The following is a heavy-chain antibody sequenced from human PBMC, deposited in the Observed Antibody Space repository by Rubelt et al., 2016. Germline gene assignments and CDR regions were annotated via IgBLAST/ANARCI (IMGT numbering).Heavy chain of an antibody. CDR3: AKDDYGMDI. CDR1: GFVFGNFN. J-gene: IGHJ6*02. V-gene: IGHV3-33*06. CDR2: IKYDGTDK. Sequence: QVHLVESGGGVVQPGRSLRLSCAASGFVFGNFNMHWVRHTPGKGLEWVAVIKYDGTDKFYADSMKGRLSISRDNAKTPLILQMDSLRDEETGIYYCAKDDYGMDIWGQGTTVSVSS.